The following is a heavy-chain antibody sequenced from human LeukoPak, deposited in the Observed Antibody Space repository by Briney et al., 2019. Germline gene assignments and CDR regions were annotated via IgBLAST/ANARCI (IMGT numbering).Heavy chain of an antibody. V-gene: IGHV4-59*08. Sequence: PSETLSLTCTVSGGPISGYYWSWIRQPPGKGLEWIAYIYSSGSTNYNPSLKSRLTMSVDTSKNYFSLRLRSVTAADTAFYYCARHQKLVPFDYWGQGTLVTVSS. CDR2: IYSSGST. D-gene: IGHD6-13*01. J-gene: IGHJ4*02. CDR3: ARHQKLVPFDY. CDR1: GGPISGYY.